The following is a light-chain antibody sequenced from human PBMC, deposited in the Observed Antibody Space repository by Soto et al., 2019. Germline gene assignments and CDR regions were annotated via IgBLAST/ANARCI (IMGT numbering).Light chain of an antibody. CDR3: SPYTSTFTWV. CDR2: GIS. Sequence: QSALTQPASVSGSPGQSITISCTGTNKDIGLHDFVSWHQQHPGKAPKFIIYGISNRPSGVSNRFSGSKSGNTASLTISGLQVDDEAHYYCSPYTSTFTWVFGGGTKLTVL. CDR1: NKDIGLHDF. V-gene: IGLV2-14*01. J-gene: IGLJ3*02.